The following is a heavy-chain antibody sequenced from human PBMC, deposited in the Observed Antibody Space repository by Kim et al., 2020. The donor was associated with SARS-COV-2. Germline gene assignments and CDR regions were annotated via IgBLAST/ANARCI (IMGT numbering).Heavy chain of an antibody. CDR2: INPTNGRT. V-gene: IGHV1-46*01. Sequence: ASVKVSCKASGYNLTSHFMQWVRQAPGQGLEWMGLINPTNGRTSYAQRFQGRVAMTREMSTSTVFMELSSLRSDDTAMYYCARVIGNSEDLDYWGQGTLV. D-gene: IGHD1-7*01. CDR3: ARVIGNSEDLDY. J-gene: IGHJ4*02. CDR1: GYNLTSHF.